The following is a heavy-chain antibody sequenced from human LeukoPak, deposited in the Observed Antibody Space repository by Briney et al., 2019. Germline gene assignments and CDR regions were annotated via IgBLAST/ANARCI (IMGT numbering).Heavy chain of an antibody. CDR1: GYTLNRFY. Sequence: SGGSLSLPCGACGYTLNRFYKLCLREAPGKAVECVHNIKQDGSEKYYVDSVKGRFTISRDNAKNSLYLQMNSLRAEDTAVYYCARVGGRSYASLFDYWGQGTLVTVSS. V-gene: IGHV3-7*01. CDR2: IKQDGSEK. CDR3: ARVGGRSYASLFDY. D-gene: IGHD2-2*01. J-gene: IGHJ4*02.